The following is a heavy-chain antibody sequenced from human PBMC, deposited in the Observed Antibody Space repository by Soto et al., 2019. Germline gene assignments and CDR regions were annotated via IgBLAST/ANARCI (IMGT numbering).Heavy chain of an antibody. V-gene: IGHV1-18*04. D-gene: IGHD6-19*01. J-gene: IGHJ6*02. CDR1: GYTFTSYG. CDR3: ARGEGIAVASGRPYYYYYGMDV. Sequence: QVQLVQSGAEVKKPGASVKVSCKASGYTFTSYGISWVRQAPGEGREWMGWISAYNGNTNYAQKLQGRVTMTTDTTTSTAYMELRSLRSDDTAVYYCARGEGIAVASGRPYYYYYGMDVWGQGTTVTVSS. CDR2: ISAYNGNT.